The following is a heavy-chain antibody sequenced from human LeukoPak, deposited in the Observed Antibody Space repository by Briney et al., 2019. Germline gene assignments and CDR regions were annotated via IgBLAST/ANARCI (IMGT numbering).Heavy chain of an antibody. CDR3: ARGYHYYYGMDV. V-gene: IGHV1-69*13. CDR2: IIPIFGTA. J-gene: IGHJ6*02. CDR1: GYTFSSYA. Sequence: SVKVSCKASGYTFSSYAISWVRQAPGQGLEWMGGIIPIFGTANYAQKFQGRVTITADESTSTAYMELSSLRSEDTAVYYCARGYHYYYGMDVWAKGPRSPSP.